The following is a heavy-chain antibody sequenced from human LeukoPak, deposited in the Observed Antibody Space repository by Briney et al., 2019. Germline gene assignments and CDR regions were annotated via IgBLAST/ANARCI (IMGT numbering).Heavy chain of an antibody. D-gene: IGHD3-16*02. CDR2: INASNGNT. J-gene: IGHJ4*01. CDR3: AKAPYDYVWGSYRSNYFDY. Sequence: GASVKVSCMASGYSFTSYAMHWVRHAPGQRLEWMGWINASNGNTKHTKKFQGRVTITRDPSASKAYMERSSLELEDTAGYYCAKAPYDYVWGSYRSNYFDYWGQGTLVTVSS. V-gene: IGHV1-3*01. CDR1: GYSFTSYA.